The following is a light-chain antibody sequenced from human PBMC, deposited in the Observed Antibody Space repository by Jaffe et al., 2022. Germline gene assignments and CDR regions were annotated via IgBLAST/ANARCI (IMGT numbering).Light chain of an antibody. V-gene: IGLV1-40*01. CDR2: GNS. CDR3: QSYDSSLSAQVV. J-gene: IGLJ2*01. Sequence: QSVLTQPPSVSGAPGQRVTISCTGSSSNIGAGYDVHWYQQLPGTAPKLLIYGNSNRPSGVPDRFSGSKSGTSASLAITGLQAEDEADYYCQSYDSSLSAQVVFGGGTKLTVL. CDR1: SSNIGAGYD.